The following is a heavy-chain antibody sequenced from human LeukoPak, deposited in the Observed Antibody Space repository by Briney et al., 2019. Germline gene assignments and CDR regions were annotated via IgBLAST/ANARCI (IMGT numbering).Heavy chain of an antibody. V-gene: IGHV4-59*01. CDR2: TYYSGST. J-gene: IGHJ4*02. CDR3: AREVGDGYNQFDY. Sequence: PSETLSLTCTVSGGSISSYYWSWIRQPPGKGLEWIGYTYYSGSTNYNPSLKSRVTISVDTSKNQFSLKLSSVTAADTAVYYCAREVGDGYNQFDYWGQGTLVTVS. CDR1: GGSISSYY. D-gene: IGHD5-24*01.